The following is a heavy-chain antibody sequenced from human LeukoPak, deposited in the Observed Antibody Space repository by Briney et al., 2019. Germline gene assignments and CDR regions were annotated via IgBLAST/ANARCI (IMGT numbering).Heavy chain of an antibody. CDR2: INPNSGGT. D-gene: IGHD6-19*01. CDR3: ARAWDDQQWLVEFAFDI. CDR1: GYTFTGYY. V-gene: IGHV1-2*02. J-gene: IGHJ3*02. Sequence: ASVKVSCKASGYTFTGYYMHWVRQAPGQGLEWMGWINPNSGGTNYAQKFQGRVTMTRDTSISTAYMELSRLRSDDTAVYYCARAWDDQQWLVEFAFDIWGQGTMVTVSS.